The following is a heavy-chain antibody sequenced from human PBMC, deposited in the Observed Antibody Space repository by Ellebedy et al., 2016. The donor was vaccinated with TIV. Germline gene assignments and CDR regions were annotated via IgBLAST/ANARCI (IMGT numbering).Heavy chain of an antibody. CDR2: IKQDGSEK. CDR3: ARDHTVQAVALITYYYYYGMDV. V-gene: IGHV3-7*01. D-gene: IGHD6-19*01. Sequence: GESLKISCAASGFTISSYWMSWVRQAPGKGLEWVANIKQDGSEKYYVDSVKGRFTISRDNAKNSLYLQMNSLRAEDTAVYYCARDHTVQAVALITYYYYYGMDVWGQGTTVTVSS. J-gene: IGHJ6*02. CDR1: GFTISSYW.